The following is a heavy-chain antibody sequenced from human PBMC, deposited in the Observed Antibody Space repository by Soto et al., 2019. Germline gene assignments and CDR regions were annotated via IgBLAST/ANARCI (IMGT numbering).Heavy chain of an antibody. CDR3: ARDGIVVVPAAVYYYYGMDV. J-gene: IGHJ6*02. V-gene: IGHV1-69*13. CDR2: IIPIFGTA. Sequence: EASVKVSCKASGGTFSSYAISCVRQAPGQGLEWMGGIIPIFGTANYAQKFQGRVTITADESTSTAYMELSSLRSEDTAVYYCARDGIVVVPAAVYYYYGMDVWGQGTTVTVSS. D-gene: IGHD2-2*01. CDR1: GGTFSSYA.